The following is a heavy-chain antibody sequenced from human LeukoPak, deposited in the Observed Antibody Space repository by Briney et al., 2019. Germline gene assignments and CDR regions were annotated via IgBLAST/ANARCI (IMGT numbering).Heavy chain of an antibody. Sequence: GGSLRLSCAASGFTFNIYGMSWVRQAPGKGLEWVSVIYSGGSTYYADSVKGRFTISRDNSKNTLYLQMNSLRAEDTAVYYCARDDYWGQGTLVTVSS. CDR2: IYSGGST. J-gene: IGHJ4*02. V-gene: IGHV3-53*01. CDR3: ARDDY. CDR1: GFTFNIYG.